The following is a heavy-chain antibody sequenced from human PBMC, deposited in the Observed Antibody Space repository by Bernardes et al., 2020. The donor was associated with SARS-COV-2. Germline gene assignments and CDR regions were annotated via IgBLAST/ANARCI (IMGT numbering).Heavy chain of an antibody. CDR1: GYTFTGYY. D-gene: IGHD3-3*02. CDR2: INPNSGGT. V-gene: IGHV1-2*06. J-gene: IGHJ4*02. Sequence: ASVKVSCKASGYTFTGYYMHWVRQAPGQGLEWMGRINPNSGGTNYAQKFQGRVTMTRDTSISTAYMELSRLRSDDTAIYYCARGPVGFLEWLDLDYWGQGTLVTVSS. CDR3: ARGPVGFLEWLDLDY.